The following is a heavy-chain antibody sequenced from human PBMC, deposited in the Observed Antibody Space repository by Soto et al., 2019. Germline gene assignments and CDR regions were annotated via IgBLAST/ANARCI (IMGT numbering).Heavy chain of an antibody. Sequence: GGSLRLSCAASGFTFRNYGMHWVRQAPGKGLEWVAFISFDGRNEYYADFVKGRFTLSRDNSENTLYLQMNSLRVEDTAVYYCAKGSPFKPNGPTASPGIDFWGPGTLVTVSS. D-gene: IGHD2-8*01. CDR1: GFTFRNYG. V-gene: IGHV3-30*18. CDR2: ISFDGRNE. CDR3: AKGSPFKPNGPTASPGIDF. J-gene: IGHJ4*02.